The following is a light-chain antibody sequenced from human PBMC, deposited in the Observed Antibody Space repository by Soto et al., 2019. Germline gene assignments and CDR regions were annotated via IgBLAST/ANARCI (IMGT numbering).Light chain of an antibody. CDR1: SSDVGGYNY. CDR2: GVT. Sequence: QSALTQPASVSGSPGQSITISCTGTSSDVGGYNYVSWYQQHPGIAPKLLIYGVTNRPSGVSTRFSGSKSGNTASLTISGLHAEHDADYQCSSSTSASTLLYLFGTGTKLTVL. V-gene: IGLV2-14*01. J-gene: IGLJ1*01. CDR3: SSSTSASTLLYL.